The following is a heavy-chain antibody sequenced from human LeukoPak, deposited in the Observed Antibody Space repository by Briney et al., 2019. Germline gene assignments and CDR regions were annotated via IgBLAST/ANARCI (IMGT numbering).Heavy chain of an antibody. J-gene: IGHJ4*02. CDR2: IYYSGST. D-gene: IGHD7-27*01. CDR3: ARGGNWGTDY. CDR1: GGSISSTTYY. Sequence: LETLSLTCTVSGGSISSTTYYWGWIRQPPGKGLEWIGTIYYSGSTYYNPSLKSRVTISVDRSKNQFSLKLSSVTAADTAVYYCARGGNWGTDYWGQGTLVTVSS. V-gene: IGHV4-39*07.